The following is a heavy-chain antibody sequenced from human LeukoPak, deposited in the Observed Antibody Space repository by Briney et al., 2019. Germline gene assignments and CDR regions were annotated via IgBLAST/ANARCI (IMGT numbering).Heavy chain of an antibody. CDR2: ISAYNGNT. Sequence: ASVKVSCKASGHTFTSYFITWVRQAPGQGLEWMGGISAYNGNTNYAQILQGGVTMTTDTSTSTAYMELRSLRSDDTAVYYCARGGDSSGYYSNWFDPWGQGTLVTVSS. J-gene: IGHJ5*02. CDR3: ARGGDSSGYYSNWFDP. V-gene: IGHV1-18*01. CDR1: GHTFTSYF. D-gene: IGHD3-22*01.